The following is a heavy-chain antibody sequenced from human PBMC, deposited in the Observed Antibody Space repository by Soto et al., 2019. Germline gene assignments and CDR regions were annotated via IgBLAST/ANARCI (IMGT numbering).Heavy chain of an antibody. CDR3: ARLLAVPRTGGFDF. CDR1: GGSISDNW. J-gene: IGHJ4*02. D-gene: IGHD3-3*01. Sequence: QVQLQESGPGLVKPSGTLSLTCAVSGGSISDNWWSWVRQPPGKGLEWIGEIYHTGTTHYNPSLWGQVTLSIDKSRTHFPLRLISVPAADTAFYYGARLLAVPRTGGFDFWGKEPLLTVSS. V-gene: IGHV4-4*02. CDR2: IYHTGTT.